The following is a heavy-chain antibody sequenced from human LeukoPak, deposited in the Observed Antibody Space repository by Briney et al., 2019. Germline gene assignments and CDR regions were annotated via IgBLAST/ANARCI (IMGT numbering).Heavy chain of an antibody. Sequence: PGGSLRLSCAASGFTFSSYSMNWVRQAPGKGLEWVSYISSSSSTIYCADSVKGRFTISRDNAKNSLYLQMNSLRAEDTAVYYCAREMYYDFWRPFDYWGQGTLVTVSS. V-gene: IGHV3-48*04. CDR3: AREMYYDFWRPFDY. D-gene: IGHD3-3*01. CDR1: GFTFSSYS. J-gene: IGHJ4*02. CDR2: ISSSSSTI.